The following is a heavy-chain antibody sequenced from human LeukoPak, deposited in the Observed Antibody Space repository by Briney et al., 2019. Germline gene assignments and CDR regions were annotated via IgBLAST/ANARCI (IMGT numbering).Heavy chain of an antibody. CDR1: GGSFSGDY. V-gene: IGHV4-34*01. CDR3: ARGGFGGSYCDY. Sequence: PSETLSLTCAVYGGSFSGDYWSWIRQPPGKGLEWIGEINHSGRTNYKPSLKSRVTISVDTSKNQFSLKLSSVTAADTAVYYCARGGFGGSYCDYWGQGTLVTVSS. J-gene: IGHJ4*02. D-gene: IGHD3-16*01. CDR2: INHSGRT.